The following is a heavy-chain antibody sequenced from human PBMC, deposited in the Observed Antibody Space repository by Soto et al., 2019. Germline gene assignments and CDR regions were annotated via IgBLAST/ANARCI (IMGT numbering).Heavy chain of an antibody. D-gene: IGHD2-15*01. CDR1: GFTVRSNY. CDR3: ATAKLLLPWLFDY. V-gene: IGHV3-66*01. Sequence: GGSLSLSCAASGFTVRSNYMSWVRQAPGKGLEWVSVIYSGGSTYYADSVKGRFIISRDDSKNTLFLQMNSLRAEDTAVYYCATAKLLLPWLFDYWGQGTLVTVSS. J-gene: IGHJ4*02. CDR2: IYSGGST.